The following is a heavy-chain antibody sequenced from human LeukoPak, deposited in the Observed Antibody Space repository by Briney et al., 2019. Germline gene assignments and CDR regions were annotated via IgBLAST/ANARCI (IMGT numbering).Heavy chain of an antibody. Sequence: GGSLRLSCAASGFTFSSYSMNWVRQAPGKGLEWVSSISSSSSYIYYADSVKGRFTISRDNAKNSLYLQMNSLRAEDTAVYYCARWWIQLWPGHFDYWGQGTLVTVSS. D-gene: IGHD5-18*01. CDR2: ISSSSSYI. CDR3: ARWWIQLWPGHFDY. J-gene: IGHJ4*02. V-gene: IGHV3-21*01. CDR1: GFTFSSYS.